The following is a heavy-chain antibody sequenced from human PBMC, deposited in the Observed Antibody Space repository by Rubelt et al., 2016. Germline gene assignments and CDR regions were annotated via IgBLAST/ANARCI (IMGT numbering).Heavy chain of an antibody. Sequence: EVQLAESGGGLVQPGGSLRLSCAASGFTFSSYTMNWVRQAPGKGLEWVSSISSRSSFIYYADSMNLLYRQSNSLRAEDTAVYYCARYYGDFYYYDGLDVWGQGTSVTVSS. J-gene: IGHJ6*02. CDR1: GFTFSSYT. CDR3: ARYYGDFYYYDGLDV. V-gene: IGHV3-21*04. CDR2: ISSRSSFI. D-gene: IGHD4-17*01.